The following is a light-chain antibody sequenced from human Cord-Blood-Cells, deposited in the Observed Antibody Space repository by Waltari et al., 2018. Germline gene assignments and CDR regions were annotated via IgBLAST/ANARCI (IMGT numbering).Light chain of an antibody. CDR1: QSVSSSY. V-gene: IGKV3-20*01. J-gene: IGKJ2*03. CDR3: QQYGSSPYS. Sequence: EIVFTQSPGTLPLSPGERATLSCRASQSVSSSYLAWYQQKPGQAPRLHIYGASSRATGIPDRFSGSGSGTDFTLTISRLEPEDFAVYYCQQYGSSPYSFGQGTKLEIK. CDR2: GAS.